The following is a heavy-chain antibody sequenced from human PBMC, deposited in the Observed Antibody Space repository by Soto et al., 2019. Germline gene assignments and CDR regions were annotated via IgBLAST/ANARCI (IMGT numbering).Heavy chain of an antibody. CDR1: GFTFDDYA. J-gene: IGHJ4*02. Sequence: SLRLSCAASGFTFDDYAMHWVRQAPGKGLEWVSGISWNSGSIGYADSVKGRFTISRDNAKNSLYLQMNSLRAEDTALYYCAKSETSSGWSYFDYWGQGTLVTVSS. V-gene: IGHV3-9*01. CDR3: AKSETSSGWSYFDY. D-gene: IGHD6-19*01. CDR2: ISWNSGSI.